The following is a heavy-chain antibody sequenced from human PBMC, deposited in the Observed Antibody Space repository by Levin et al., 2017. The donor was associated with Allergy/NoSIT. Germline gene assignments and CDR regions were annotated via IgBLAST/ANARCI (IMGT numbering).Heavy chain of an antibody. CDR1: SGSISSYY. Sequence: SETLSLTCTVSSGSISSYYWGWIRQPPGKRLEWIGYIYYTGNTNYNPSLKSRVTVSVDTSKNQFSLKLSSVTAADTAVYYCARSAGGYNPWDFWFDPWGQGTLVTVSS. V-gene: IGHV4-59*01. CDR3: ARSAGGYNPWDFWFDP. D-gene: IGHD5-24*01. CDR2: IYYTGNT. J-gene: IGHJ5*02.